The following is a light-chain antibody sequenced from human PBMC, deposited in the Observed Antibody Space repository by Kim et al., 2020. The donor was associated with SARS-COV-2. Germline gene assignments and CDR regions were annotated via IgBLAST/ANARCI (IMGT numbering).Light chain of an antibody. CDR3: QQYNSYSLT. J-gene: IGKJ4*01. CDR2: KAS. Sequence: DIQMTQSPSSLSASVGDRVTITCRASQDINRYLNWYQQKPGKAPKLLIYKASSLESGVPSRFSGSGSGTEFTLTISSLQPDDFATYYCQQYNSYSLTFGGGTKVDIK. CDR1: QDINRY. V-gene: IGKV1-5*03.